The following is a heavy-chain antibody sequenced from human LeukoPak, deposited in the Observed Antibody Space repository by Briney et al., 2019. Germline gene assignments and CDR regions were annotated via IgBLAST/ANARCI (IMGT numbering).Heavy chain of an antibody. J-gene: IGHJ4*02. CDR2: IFSGGST. Sequence: PGGSLRLSCAASGFTVSSNYMSWVRQAPGKGLEWVSVIFSGGSTYYADSVKGRFTISRDNSKNTLYLQMNSLRGDDTAVYYCAKDLSGAADYYFEYWGQGTLVTVSS. CDR1: GFTVSSNY. D-gene: IGHD6-19*01. V-gene: IGHV3-66*01. CDR3: AKDLSGAADYYFEY.